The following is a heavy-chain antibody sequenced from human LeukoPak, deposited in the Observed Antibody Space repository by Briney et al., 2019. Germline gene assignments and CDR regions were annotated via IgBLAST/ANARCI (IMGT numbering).Heavy chain of an antibody. CDR3: ANQPGLYDSGWSWTYHFFGVDV. J-gene: IGHJ6*02. V-gene: IGHV3-23*01. D-gene: IGHD6-19*01. CDR2: VSGRGERT. CDR1: GFSFNSYA. Sequence: GGSLRLSCAASGFSFNSYAMSWVRQARGKGLEWVSDVSGRGERTYYADFVQGRFSISRDNSKDTVYLQMNSLRAGDTAIYYCANQPGLYDSGWSWTYHFFGVDVWGQGTTVTVSS.